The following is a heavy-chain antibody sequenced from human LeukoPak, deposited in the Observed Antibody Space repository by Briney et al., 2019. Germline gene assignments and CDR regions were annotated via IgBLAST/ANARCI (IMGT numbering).Heavy chain of an antibody. CDR3: ARARNYDILTGYYRYFDY. J-gene: IGHJ4*02. CDR1: GYTFTSYA. V-gene: IGHV1-3*01. Sequence: ASVKVSCTASGYTFTSYAMHWVRQAPGQRLEWMGWINAGNGNTKYSQKFQGRVTITRDKSASTAYMELSSLRSEDTAVYYCARARNYDILTGYYRYFDYWGQGTLVTVSS. D-gene: IGHD3-9*01. CDR2: INAGNGNT.